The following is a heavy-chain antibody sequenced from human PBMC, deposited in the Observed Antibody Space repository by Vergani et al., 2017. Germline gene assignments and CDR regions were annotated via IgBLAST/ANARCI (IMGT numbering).Heavy chain of an antibody. CDR1: GFTVSSNY. CDR2: IYSGGST. Sequence: EVQLVESGGGLIQPGGSLRLSCAASGFTVSSNYMSWVRQAPGKGLEWVSVIYSGGSTYYADSVKGRFTISRDNSKNTLYLQMNSLRAEDTAVYYCAKPKKRVMTTGIWYFDLWGRGTLVTVSS. V-gene: IGHV3-66*03. D-gene: IGHD4-17*01. J-gene: IGHJ2*01. CDR3: AKPKKRVMTTGIWYFDL.